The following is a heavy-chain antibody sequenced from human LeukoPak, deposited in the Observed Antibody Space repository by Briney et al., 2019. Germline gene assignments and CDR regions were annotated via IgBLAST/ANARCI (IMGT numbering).Heavy chain of an antibody. D-gene: IGHD5-18*01. CDR3: VKDRGAVGYFWDS. CDR2: ISASGSST. Sequence: GGSLRLSCAASGFSFSNYVMTWVRQTPGKGLEWVSAISASGSSTYYAASVKGRFTISRDNSKNTLYLQMDSLRAEDAALYYCVKDRGAVGYFWDSWGRGTLVIVSS. J-gene: IGHJ4*02. CDR1: GFSFSNYV. V-gene: IGHV3-23*01.